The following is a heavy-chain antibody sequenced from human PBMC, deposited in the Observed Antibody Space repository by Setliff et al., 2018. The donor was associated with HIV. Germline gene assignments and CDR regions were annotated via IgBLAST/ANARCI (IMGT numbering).Heavy chain of an antibody. CDR2: IYSGGST. CDR1: GFTVSSNY. D-gene: IGHD3-22*01. J-gene: IGHJ4*02. CDR3: ARVSGYYYDTSGYSETDY. Sequence: GGSLRLSCAASGFTVSSNYMSWVRQAPGKGLEWVSVIYSGGSTYYADSVKGRFTISRDNSKNTLYLQMNSLRAEDTAVYYCARVSGYYYDTSGYSETDYWGQGTLVTVSS. V-gene: IGHV3-53*01.